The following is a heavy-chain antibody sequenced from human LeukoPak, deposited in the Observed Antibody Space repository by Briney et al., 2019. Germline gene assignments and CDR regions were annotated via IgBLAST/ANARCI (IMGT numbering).Heavy chain of an antibody. V-gene: IGHV3-7*04. CDR2: IKYDGSEK. D-gene: IGHD6-25*01. CDR1: GFTFGSFW. J-gene: IGHJ4*02. Sequence: GGSLRLSCAASGFTFGSFWMSWVRQAPGKGLDWVANIKYDGSEKYYVDSVKGRFTISRDNAANSLYLQMNSLRAEDTAVYYCARGRWAAAGQYYFDYWGQGTLVTVSS. CDR3: ARGRWAAAGQYYFDY.